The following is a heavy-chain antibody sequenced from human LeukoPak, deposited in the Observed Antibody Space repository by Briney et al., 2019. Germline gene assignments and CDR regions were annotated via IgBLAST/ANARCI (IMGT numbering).Heavy chain of an antibody. CDR3: ARQAPGCTSGWSL. Sequence: SETLSLTCTVNSGTLSGYYWTWIRQSSGKGLEYIGEINQSGDTNYNPSLKSRITISVDASKNQFSLNLGSVTAADTAVYYCARQAPGCTSGWSLWGQGTLVTVSS. J-gene: IGHJ4*02. V-gene: IGHV4-34*01. D-gene: IGHD6-19*01. CDR1: SGTLSGYY. CDR2: INQSGDT.